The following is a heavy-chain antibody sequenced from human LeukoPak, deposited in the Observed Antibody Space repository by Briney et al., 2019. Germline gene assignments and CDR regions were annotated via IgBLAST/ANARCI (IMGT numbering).Heavy chain of an antibody. J-gene: IGHJ4*02. CDR3: VAGSGWRFDY. CDR1: GFTFKLYW. V-gene: IGHV3-7*01. D-gene: IGHD6-19*01. CDR2: IKKDGSDK. Sequence: GGSLRLSCAVSGFTFKLYWMHWVRQAPGKGLEWVANIKKDGSDKNYLGSVKGRFTISRDNAKNSLYVQMNSLRVEDTAVYYCVAGSGWRFDYWGQGTLVTVSS.